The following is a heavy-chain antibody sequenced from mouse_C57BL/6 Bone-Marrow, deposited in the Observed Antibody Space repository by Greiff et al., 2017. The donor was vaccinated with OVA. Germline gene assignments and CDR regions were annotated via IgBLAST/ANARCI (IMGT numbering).Heavy chain of an antibody. CDR1: GYTFTSYG. CDR2: IYPRSGNT. J-gene: IGHJ2*01. V-gene: IGHV1-81*01. D-gene: IGHD3-1*01. CDR3: ASRALSNYFDY. Sequence: QVQLQQSGAELARPGASVKLSCKASGYTFTSYGISWVKQRTGQGLEWIGEIYPRSGNTYYNEKFKGKATLTAEKSSSTAYMDLRSLTSEASAVYFCASRALSNYFDYWGQGTTLTVSS.